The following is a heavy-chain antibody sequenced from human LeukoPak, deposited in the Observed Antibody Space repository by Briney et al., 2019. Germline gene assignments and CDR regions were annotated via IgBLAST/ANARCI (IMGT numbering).Heavy chain of an antibody. Sequence: GGSLRLSCAASGFTFSSYARSWVRQAPGKGLEWVSAISGSGGSTYYADSVKGRFHISRDNSKNTLYLQMISLRAEDTAVYYCASRPYYYDSSSYYGREDYWGQGTLVSVSS. CDR3: ASRPYYYDSSSYYGREDY. J-gene: IGHJ4*02. CDR2: ISGSGGST. V-gene: IGHV3-23*01. D-gene: IGHD3-22*01. CDR1: GFTFSSYA.